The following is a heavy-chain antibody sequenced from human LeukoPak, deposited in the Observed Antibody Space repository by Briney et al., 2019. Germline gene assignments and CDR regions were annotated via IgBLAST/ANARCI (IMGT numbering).Heavy chain of an antibody. J-gene: IGHJ4*02. D-gene: IGHD2-15*01. CDR1: GGIFNDYS. CDR2: IIPILNVP. CDR3: ARDRPRARYFDY. Sequence: GASVKVSCKASGGIFNDYSISWVRQAPGQGLEWMGRIIPILNVPNYAQKFEGRVTITADKSTNTAYMELSSLKSGDTAVYFCARDRPRARYFDYWGQGTLVSVPS. V-gene: IGHV1-69*04.